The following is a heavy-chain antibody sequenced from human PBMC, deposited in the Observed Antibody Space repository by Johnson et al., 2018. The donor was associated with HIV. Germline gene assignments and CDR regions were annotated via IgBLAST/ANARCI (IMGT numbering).Heavy chain of an antibody. V-gene: IGHV3-30*04. Sequence: VQLVESGGGLVKPGGSLRLSCAASGFTYDDYAIHWVRQAPGKGLEWAAVISKDGSSAYYADSVKGRFTISRDNSKNTLFLEMNSLRVEDTAVYYCARDHSGWWAWALDIWGQGTMGTVSS. CDR1: GFTYDDYA. D-gene: IGHD6-19*01. CDR2: ISKDGSSA. CDR3: ARDHSGWWAWALDI. J-gene: IGHJ3*02.